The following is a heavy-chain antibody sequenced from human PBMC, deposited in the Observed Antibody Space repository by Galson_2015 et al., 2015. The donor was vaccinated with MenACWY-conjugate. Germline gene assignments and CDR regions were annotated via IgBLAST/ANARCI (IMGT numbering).Heavy chain of an antibody. V-gene: IGHV1-69*13. D-gene: IGHD4-17*01. CDR1: GGTFSRYA. CDR3: AKGADRNFGDYEASDY. J-gene: IGHJ4*02. Sequence: SVKVSCKASGGTFSRYAINWVRQAPGQGLEWMGGIIPIFGRANYAQRFEGRVIISADESTTTPYMELSSLRSDDTAVYYCAKGADRNFGDYEASDYWGQGTLVTVSS. CDR2: IIPIFGRA.